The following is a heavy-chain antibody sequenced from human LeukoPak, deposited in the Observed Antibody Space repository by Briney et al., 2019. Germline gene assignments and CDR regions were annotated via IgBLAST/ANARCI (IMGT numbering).Heavy chain of an antibody. CDR2: ISSSGSTI. J-gene: IGHJ6*03. V-gene: IGHV3-48*03. CDR1: GFTFSSYE. D-gene: IGHD1-26*01. CDR3: AKAVGATSDYYYYMDV. Sequence: GGSLRLSCAASGFTFSSYEMNWVRQAPGKGLEWVSYISSSGSTIYYADSVKGRFTISRDNAKNSLYLQMHSLRAEDTALYYCAKAVGATSDYYYYMDVWGKGTTVTISS.